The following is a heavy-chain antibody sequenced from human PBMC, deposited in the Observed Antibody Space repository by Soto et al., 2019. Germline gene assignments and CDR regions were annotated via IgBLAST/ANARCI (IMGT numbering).Heavy chain of an antibody. CDR1: GGTISSVGCY. V-gene: IGHV4-31*03. Sequence: PSETMSVTCTVAGGTISSVGCYWSWIRQHPGKGLEWIGYIYYSGSTYYNPSLKSRITISVDTSKNQFSLKLSSVTAADTAVYYCARSSPVVTAPWGQGTLVTVSS. J-gene: IGHJ5*02. D-gene: IGHD2-21*02. CDR3: ARSSPVVTAP. CDR2: IYYSGST.